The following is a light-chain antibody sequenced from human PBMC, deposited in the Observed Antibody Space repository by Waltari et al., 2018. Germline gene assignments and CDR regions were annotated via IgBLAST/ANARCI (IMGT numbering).Light chain of an antibody. J-gene: IGKJ3*01. Sequence: DIVMTQSPDSLAVSRGERATINCKSSQSVLYSSNNKNYLAWYQQKPGQPPKLLIYWASTRESGVPDRFSGSGSGTDFTLTISSLQAEDVAVYYCQQYYSTPFFGPGTKVDIK. CDR3: QQYYSTPF. CDR2: WAS. CDR1: QSVLYSSNNKNY. V-gene: IGKV4-1*01.